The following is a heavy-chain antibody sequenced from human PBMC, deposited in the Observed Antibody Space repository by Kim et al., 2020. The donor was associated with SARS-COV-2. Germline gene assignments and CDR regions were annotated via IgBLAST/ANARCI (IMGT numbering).Heavy chain of an antibody. Sequence: GGSLRLSCAASGFTFSSYAMHWVRQAPGKGLEYVSAISSNGGSTYYANSVKGRFTISRDNSKNTLYLQMGSLRAEDMAVYYCARSIQLWLPLDYWGQGT. D-gene: IGHD5-18*01. J-gene: IGHJ4*02. CDR1: GFTFSSYA. V-gene: IGHV3-64*01. CDR2: ISSNGGST. CDR3: ARSIQLWLPLDY.